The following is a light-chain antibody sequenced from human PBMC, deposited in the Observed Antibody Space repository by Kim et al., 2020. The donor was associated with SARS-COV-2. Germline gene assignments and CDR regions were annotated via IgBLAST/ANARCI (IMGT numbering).Light chain of an antibody. CDR3: QKYNSAPLT. CDR2: AAS. CDR1: QGINNY. J-gene: IGKJ4*01. V-gene: IGKV1-27*01. Sequence: ASVGDRVTIICRASQGINNYLAWYQQKPGKVPELLIYAASTLQSGVPPRFSGSGSATHFALTISSLQPEDVGTYFCQKYNSAPLTFGGGTKVEIK.